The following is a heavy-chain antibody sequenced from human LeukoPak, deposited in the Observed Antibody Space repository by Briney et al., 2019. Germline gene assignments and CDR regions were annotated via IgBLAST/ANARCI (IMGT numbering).Heavy chain of an antibody. CDR3: TRDMLVRGYYYGMDV. CDR2: IYTSGST. V-gene: IGHV4-4*07. J-gene: IGHJ6*02. Sequence: KASETLSLTCTVSGASISSYYWSWTRQPAGKGLEWIGRIYTSGSTNYSPSLKSRVTMSLDTSKNQFSLNLNSVTAADTAVYYCTRDMLVRGYYYGMDVWGQGTTVTVSS. D-gene: IGHD3-10*01. CDR1: GASISSYY.